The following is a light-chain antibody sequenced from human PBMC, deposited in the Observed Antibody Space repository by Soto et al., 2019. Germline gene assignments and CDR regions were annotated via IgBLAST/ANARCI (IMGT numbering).Light chain of an antibody. Sequence: EIVLTQSPGTLSFSPGERATLSCRASQGFSSSYLAWYQQKPGQAPRLLIYGASTRATGIPARFTGSGSGTEFTLTISSLQSEDFAVYYCQQYNNWPITFGPGTRLEIK. CDR2: GAS. CDR3: QQYNNWPIT. J-gene: IGKJ5*01. CDR1: QGFSSSY. V-gene: IGKV3-15*01.